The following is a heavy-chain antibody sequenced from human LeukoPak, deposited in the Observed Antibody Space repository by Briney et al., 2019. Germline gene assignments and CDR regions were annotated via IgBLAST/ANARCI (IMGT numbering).Heavy chain of an antibody. D-gene: IGHD1-26*01. CDR3: AKGMGATIVYYYYAMDV. J-gene: IGHJ6*02. V-gene: IGHV3-23*01. Sequence: GGSLRLSCAASGFILSSYAMSWVRQAPGKGLEWVSAISGNGERTYYADSEKGRLTISRDNSKNTLYLQMNSLRADDTAVYYCAKGMGATIVYYYYAMDVWGQGTTVTVSS. CDR2: ISGNGERT. CDR1: GFILSSYA.